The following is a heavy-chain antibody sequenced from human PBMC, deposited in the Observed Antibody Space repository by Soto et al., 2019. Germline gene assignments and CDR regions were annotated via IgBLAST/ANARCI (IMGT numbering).Heavy chain of an antibody. CDR3: ARCPYYYGSGSYPSVGVGWFDP. CDR1: GYTFTSYG. J-gene: IGHJ5*02. Sequence: QVQLVQSGAEVKKPGASVKVSCKASGYTFTSYGISWVRQAPGQGLEWMGSISAYNGNTNYAQKLQGRVTMTTDTSTSTAYMELRSLRSDDTAVYYCARCPYYYGSGSYPSVGVGWFDPWGQGTLVTVSS. D-gene: IGHD3-10*01. CDR2: ISAYNGNT. V-gene: IGHV1-18*01.